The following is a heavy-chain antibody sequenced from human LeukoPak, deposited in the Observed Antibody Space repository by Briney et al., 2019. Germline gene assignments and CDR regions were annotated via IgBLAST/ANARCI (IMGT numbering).Heavy chain of an antibody. J-gene: IGHJ6*03. CDR1: GFTFSSYE. CDR3: ARDFRHRGSGSYGYYYYMDV. V-gene: IGHV3-48*03. Sequence: GGSLRLSCVASGFTFSSYEMNWVRQAPGKGLEWLSYISSSGSTIYYADSVKGRFTISRDNAKNSLYLQMNSLRAEDTAVYYCARDFRHRGSGSYGYYYYMDVWGKGTTVTISS. CDR2: ISSSGSTI. D-gene: IGHD3-10*01.